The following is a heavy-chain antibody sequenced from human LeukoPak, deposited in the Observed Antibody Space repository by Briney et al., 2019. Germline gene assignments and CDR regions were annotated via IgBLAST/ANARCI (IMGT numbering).Heavy chain of an antibody. J-gene: IGHJ4*02. V-gene: IGHV3-30-3*01. CDR3: ARRSAYYYDSSGYHDY. D-gene: IGHD3-22*01. CDR1: GFTFSSYA. CDR2: ISYDGSNK. Sequence: GGSLRLPCAASGFTFSSYAMHWVRQAPGKGLEWVVVISYDGSNKYYADSVKGRFTISRDNSKNTLYLQMNSLRAEDTAVYYCARRSAYYYDSSGYHDYWGQGTLVTVSS.